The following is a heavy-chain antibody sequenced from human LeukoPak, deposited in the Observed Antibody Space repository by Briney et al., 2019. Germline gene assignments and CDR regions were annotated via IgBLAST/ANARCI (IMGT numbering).Heavy chain of an antibody. CDR2: IYYSGST. D-gene: IGHD3-10*01. CDR3: AGSVTSRVVLDY. Sequence: LTCTVXGGSLSSGGYYWGWIRQHPGKGLEWIGYIYYSGSTYYNPSLKSRVAISVDTSKNQFSLKLSSVTAADTAIYYCAGSVTSRVVLDYWGQGTLVTVSS. V-gene: IGHV4-31*03. J-gene: IGHJ4*02. CDR1: GGSLSSGGYY.